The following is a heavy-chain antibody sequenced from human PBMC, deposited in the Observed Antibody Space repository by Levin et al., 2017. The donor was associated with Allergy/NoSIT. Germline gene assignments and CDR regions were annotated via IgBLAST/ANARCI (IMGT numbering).Heavy chain of an antibody. CDR2: ISSSSSFT. J-gene: IGHJ4*02. Sequence: GESLKISCAASGFTLGDYYMSWIRQAPGKGLEWVSYISSSSSFTNYADSVKGRFTISRDNDKNSLYLQMDSLRAEDSAVYYCARETSHGYTYAVDVWGQGTLVTVSS. V-gene: IGHV3-11*05. CDR3: ARETSHGYTYAVDV. D-gene: IGHD5-18*01. CDR1: GFTLGDYY.